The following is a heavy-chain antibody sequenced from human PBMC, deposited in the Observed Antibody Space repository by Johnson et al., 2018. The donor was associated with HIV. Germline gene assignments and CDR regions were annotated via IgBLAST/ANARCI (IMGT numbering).Heavy chain of an antibody. D-gene: IGHD6-13*01. J-gene: IGHJ3*02. CDR2: ISYDGSNK. CDR3: AKDMENSGSAAGPGWDAFDS. V-gene: IGHV3-30*04. CDR1: GFTFSTYA. Sequence: VQLVESGGGVVQPGRSLRLSCAASGFTFSTYAMHWVRQAPGKGLEWVAVISYDGSNKYYADSVKGRFTISRDNSKNTLYLQMNSLRAEDTAVCYCAKDMENSGSAAGPGWDAFDSWGQGTMVTVSS.